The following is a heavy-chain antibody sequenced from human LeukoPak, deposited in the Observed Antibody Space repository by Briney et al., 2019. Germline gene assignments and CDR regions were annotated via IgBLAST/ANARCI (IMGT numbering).Heavy chain of an antibody. CDR3: AREPSAAGYCSSTSCYADAFDI. J-gene: IGHJ3*02. V-gene: IGHV3-11*04. CDR1: GFTFSDYY. Sequence: PGGSLRLSCAASGFTFSDYYMSWIRQAPGKGLEWVSYISSSGSTIYYADSVKGRFTISRDNAKNSLYLQMNSLRAEDTAVYYCAREPSAAGYCSSTSCYADAFDIWGQGTMVTVSS. D-gene: IGHD2-2*01. CDR2: ISSSGSTI.